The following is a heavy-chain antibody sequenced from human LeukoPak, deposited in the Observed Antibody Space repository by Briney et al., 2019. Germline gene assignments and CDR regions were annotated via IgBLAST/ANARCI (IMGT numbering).Heavy chain of an antibody. V-gene: IGHV1-69*04. J-gene: IGHJ3*02. CDR2: IIPILGIA. D-gene: IGHD6-19*01. CDR1: GGTFSSYA. CDR3: ARDKVAGGLVSADAFDI. Sequence: ASVKVSCKASGGTFSSYAISWVRQAPGQGLEWMGRIIPILGIANYAQKFQGRVTITADKSTSTAYMELSSLRSEDTAVYYCARDKVAGGLVSADAFDIWGQGTMVTVSS.